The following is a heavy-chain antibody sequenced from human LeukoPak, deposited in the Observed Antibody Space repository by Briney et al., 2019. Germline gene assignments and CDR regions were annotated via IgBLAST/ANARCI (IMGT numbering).Heavy chain of an antibody. CDR3: ARGRITIFGVVIIYGGNDY. J-gene: IGHJ4*02. Sequence: ASVKVSCKASGYTFTGYYMHWVRQAPGQGLEWMGWINPNSGGTSYAQRFQGRVTMTRDTSISTAYMELSRLRSDDTAVYYCARGRITIFGVVIIYGGNDYWGQGTLVTVSS. V-gene: IGHV1-2*02. CDR2: INPNSGGT. D-gene: IGHD3-3*01. CDR1: GYTFTGYY.